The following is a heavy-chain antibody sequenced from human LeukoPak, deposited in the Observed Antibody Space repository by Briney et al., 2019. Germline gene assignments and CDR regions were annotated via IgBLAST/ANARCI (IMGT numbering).Heavy chain of an antibody. Sequence: GGSLRLSCAASGFTFSSYGMHWVRQAPGKGLEWVAVIWYDGSNKNYADSVKGRFTISRDNSKNTLYLHMNSLRAEDTAVYYCARGGGEAVAGTYWYFDLWGRGTLVTVSS. J-gene: IGHJ2*01. V-gene: IGHV3-33*01. D-gene: IGHD6-19*01. CDR2: IWYDGSNK. CDR1: GFTFSSYG. CDR3: ARGGGEAVAGTYWYFDL.